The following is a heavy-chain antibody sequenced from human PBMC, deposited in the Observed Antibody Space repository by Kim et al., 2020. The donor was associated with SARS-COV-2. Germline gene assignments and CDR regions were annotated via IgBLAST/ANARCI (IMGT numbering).Heavy chain of an antibody. D-gene: IGHD6-13*01. V-gene: IGHV4-39*01. J-gene: IGHJ5*02. CDR1: GGSISSSSYY. Sequence: SETLSLTCTVSGGSISSSSYYWGWIRQPPGKGLEWIGSIYYSGSTYYNPSLKSRVTISVDTSKNQFSLKLSSVTAAGTSVYYCARRTWGSSSWYDVWNWFDPRGQGTLITVSS. CDR2: IYYSGST. CDR3: ARRTWGSSSWYDVWNWFDP.